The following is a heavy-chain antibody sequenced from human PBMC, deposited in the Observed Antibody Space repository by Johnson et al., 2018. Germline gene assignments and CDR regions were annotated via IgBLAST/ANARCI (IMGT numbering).Heavy chain of an antibody. J-gene: IGHJ3*02. Sequence: VQLQESGGGLVQPGGSLRLSCAASGVTFSSFWMHWVRQAPGKGLVWVSRISSDGSSTDYADSVKGRLTISRDNAKNTLHLQVNSLRAEDTAVYYCARWVGAKGAFDIWGQGTMVTVSS. CDR3: ARWVGAKGAFDI. CDR2: ISSDGSST. D-gene: IGHD1-26*01. CDR1: GVTFSSFW. V-gene: IGHV3-74*01.